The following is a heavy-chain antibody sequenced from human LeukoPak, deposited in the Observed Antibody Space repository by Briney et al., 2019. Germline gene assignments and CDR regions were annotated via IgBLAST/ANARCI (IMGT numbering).Heavy chain of an antibody. CDR1: GGSISSYY. J-gene: IGHJ3*02. CDR3: ARTNVANSFDI. Sequence: PSETLSLTCTVSGGSISSYYWTWIRQPPGKGLEWIGYIYYTGRTNYNPSLKSRVDISLDTSKNQFSLQLNSVTAADTAVYYCARTNVANSFDIWGQGTMVTVSS. V-gene: IGHV4-59*01. D-gene: IGHD1-1*01. CDR2: IYYTGRT.